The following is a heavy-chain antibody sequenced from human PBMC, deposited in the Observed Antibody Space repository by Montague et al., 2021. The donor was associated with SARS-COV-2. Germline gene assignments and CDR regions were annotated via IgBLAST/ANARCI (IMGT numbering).Heavy chain of an antibody. V-gene: IGHV3-21*01. CDR1: GLTFSSYI. CDR2: ISSSSSYI. CDR3: VRDAYSNSGEGNYFDY. Sequence: SLRLSCAASGLTFSSYIMDWVRQAPGKGLEWVSSISSSSSYIYYADSVKGRFTISRDNAKNSLSLQINSLRAEDTAVYYCVRDAYSNSGEGNYFDYWGQGTLVTVSS. J-gene: IGHJ4*02. D-gene: IGHD4-23*01.